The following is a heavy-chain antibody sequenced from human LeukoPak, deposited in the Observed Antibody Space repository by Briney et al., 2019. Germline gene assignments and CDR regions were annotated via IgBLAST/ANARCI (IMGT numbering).Heavy chain of an antibody. D-gene: IGHD2-21*02. CDR2: IYSGGST. Sequence: GGSLRLSCAASGFTFSSYSMNWVRQAPGKGLEWVSVIYSGGSTYYADSVKGRFTISRDNSKNTLYLQMNSLRAEDTAVYYCARDTFIAYCGGDCSTWGQGTLVTVSS. V-gene: IGHV3-53*01. J-gene: IGHJ4*02. CDR3: ARDTFIAYCGGDCST. CDR1: GFTFSSYS.